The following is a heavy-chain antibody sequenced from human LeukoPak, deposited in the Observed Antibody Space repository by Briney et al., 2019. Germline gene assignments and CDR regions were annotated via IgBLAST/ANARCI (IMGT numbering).Heavy chain of an antibody. J-gene: IGHJ5*02. CDR1: GGSIGSYY. CDR3: ARSPPLGYCSGGSCPHNWFDP. V-gene: IGHV4-59*08. CDR2: IYYSGST. Sequence: SETLSLTCTVSGGSIGSYYWSWIRQPPGKGLEWIGYIYYSGSTNYNPSLKSRVTISVDTSKNQFSLKLSSVTAADTAVYYCARSPPLGYCSGGSCPHNWFDPWGQGTLVTVSS. D-gene: IGHD2-15*01.